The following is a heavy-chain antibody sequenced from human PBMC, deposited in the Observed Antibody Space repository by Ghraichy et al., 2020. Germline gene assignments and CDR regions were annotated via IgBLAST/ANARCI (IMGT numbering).Heavy chain of an antibody. Sequence: AGSLRLSCAASGFTFSSYAMSWVRQAPGKGLEWVSAISGSGGSTYYADSVKGRFTISRDNSKNTLYLQMNSLRAEDTAVYYCAKSLLFKPATGADAFDIWGQGTMVTVSS. V-gene: IGHV3-23*01. D-gene: IGHD3-3*01. CDR2: ISGSGGST. CDR1: GFTFSSYA. CDR3: AKSLLFKPATGADAFDI. J-gene: IGHJ3*02.